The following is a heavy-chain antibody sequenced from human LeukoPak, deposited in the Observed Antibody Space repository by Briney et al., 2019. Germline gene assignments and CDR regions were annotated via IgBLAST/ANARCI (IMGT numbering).Heavy chain of an antibody. V-gene: IGHV4-30-2*01. Sequence: PSETLSLTCAVSGGSISSGGYSWSWIRQPPGKGLEWIGYIYHSGSTYYNPSLKSRVTISVDRSKNQFSLRLTSVTAADTAIYYCARRSSDGRGYYHLDFWGQGTLVTVSA. J-gene: IGHJ4*02. CDR2: IYHSGST. CDR3: ARRSSDGRGYYHLDF. CDR1: GGSISSGGYS. D-gene: IGHD3-22*01.